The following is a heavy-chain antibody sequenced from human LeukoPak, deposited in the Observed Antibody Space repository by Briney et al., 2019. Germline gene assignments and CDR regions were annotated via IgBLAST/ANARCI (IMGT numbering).Heavy chain of an antibody. J-gene: IGHJ4*02. CDR1: GFTFSSYS. CDR3: ARGSEWSSGFSDY. CDR2: VSSSSSSI. D-gene: IGHD3-3*01. V-gene: IGHV3-48*01. Sequence: PGGSLRLSCAASGFTFSSYSMSWVRQAPGKGLEWVSYVSSSSSSIYYADSVKGRFTISRDNAKNSLYLQMNSLRAEDTAIYYCARGSEWSSGFSDYWGQGTLVTVSS.